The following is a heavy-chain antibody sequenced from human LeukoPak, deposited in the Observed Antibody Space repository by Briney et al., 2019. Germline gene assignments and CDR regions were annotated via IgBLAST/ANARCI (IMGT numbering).Heavy chain of an antibody. CDR1: GGSISSSNW. CDR2: IYHSGST. Sequence: SGTLSLTCAVSGGSISSSNWWSWVRQPPGKGLEWIGEIYHSGSTNYNPSLKSRVTISVDKSKNQFSLKLGSVTAADTAVYYCARGWYSSSWYYFDYWGQGTLVTVSS. D-gene: IGHD6-13*01. J-gene: IGHJ4*02. CDR3: ARGWYSSSWYYFDY. V-gene: IGHV4-4*02.